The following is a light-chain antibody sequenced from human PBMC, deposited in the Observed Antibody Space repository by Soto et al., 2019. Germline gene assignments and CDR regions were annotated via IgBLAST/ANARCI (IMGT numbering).Light chain of an antibody. J-gene: IGLJ3*02. Sequence: QSALTQPPSASGTPGQRVTISCSGSSSNIGSNTVNWYQQLPGTAPKLLIYSNNQRPSGVPDRFSGSKSGTSASLAISGLQSEDEADYYCAAWDDSLWVFGGGTQLTVL. CDR3: AAWDDSLWV. V-gene: IGLV1-44*01. CDR2: SNN. CDR1: SSNIGSNT.